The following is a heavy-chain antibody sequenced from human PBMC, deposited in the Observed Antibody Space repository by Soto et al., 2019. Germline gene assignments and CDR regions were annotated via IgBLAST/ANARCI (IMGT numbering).Heavy chain of an antibody. CDR1: GFTFSNYA. J-gene: IGHJ6*03. CDR2: ISGSDTGT. V-gene: IGHV3-23*01. Sequence: EVQLLESGGGLGQPGGSLRLSCAASGFTFSNYALSWVRQAPEKGLEWVSAISGSDTGTYYADSVKGRFTVSRDNSKNPLFLQRTSLGAEDTGIYFCAKPPPKPGPGPSYSPWAVGGKGPTVPV. CDR3: AKPPPKPGPGPSYSPWAV. D-gene: IGHD2-21*01.